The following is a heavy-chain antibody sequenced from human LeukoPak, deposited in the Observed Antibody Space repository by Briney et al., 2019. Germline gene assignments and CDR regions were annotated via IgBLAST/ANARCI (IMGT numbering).Heavy chain of an antibody. CDR2: ISYDGSNK. Sequence: PGRSLRLSCAASGFTFSSYAMHWVRQAPGKGLEWVAVISYDGSNKYYADSVKGRFTISRDNSKNTLYLQMNSLRAEDTAVYYCARQNDRLDETLDYWGRGTLVTVSS. V-gene: IGHV3-30-3*01. CDR3: ARQNDRLDETLDY. CDR1: GFTFSSYA. D-gene: IGHD1-1*01. J-gene: IGHJ4*02.